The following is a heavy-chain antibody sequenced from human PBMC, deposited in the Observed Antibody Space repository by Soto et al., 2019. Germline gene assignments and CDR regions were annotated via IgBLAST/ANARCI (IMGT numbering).Heavy chain of an antibody. CDR3: SRPDEGGYSSNHHYHFPLDV. V-gene: IGHV1-69*13. CDR2: IIPIFDIT. J-gene: IGHJ6*02. CDR1: GGTFRSYS. Sequence: SVKVSCKASGGTFRSYSISWVRQAPGQGLEWMGGIIPIFDITNYAQKFQGRVTITADESTSTAYMEQSSLGSDDTAVYYCSRPDEGGYSSNHHYHFPLDVWGQGTTVTVSS. D-gene: IGHD3-22*01.